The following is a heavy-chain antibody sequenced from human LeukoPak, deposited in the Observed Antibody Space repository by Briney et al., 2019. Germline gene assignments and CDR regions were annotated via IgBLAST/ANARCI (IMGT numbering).Heavy chain of an antibody. V-gene: IGHV4-59*01. Sequence: SETLSLTCTVSNGPINTFQWSWIRQPPGKGLEYIGYIYYSGSTNYNPSLKSRLTISVDTSKNQFSLKLSSVTAADTAVYYCARETSQKGAHYMDVWGKGTTVTISS. D-gene: IGHD3-16*01. J-gene: IGHJ6*03. CDR3: ARETSQKGAHYMDV. CDR1: NGPINTFQ. CDR2: IYYSGST.